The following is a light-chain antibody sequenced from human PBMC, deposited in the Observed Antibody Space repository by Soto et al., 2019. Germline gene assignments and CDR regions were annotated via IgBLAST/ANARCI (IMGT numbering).Light chain of an antibody. CDR3: AAWDDNLEGVL. Sequence: QSVLTQPPSMSETPGQRVVLSCSGSNSNIGTNTVNWYQQFPGTAPKALIYSNSLRPSGVPDRFSASKSGNLASLAISGLQSEDEADYYCAAWDDNLEGVLFGGGIKLTVL. CDR2: SNS. CDR1: NSNIGTNT. J-gene: IGLJ2*01. V-gene: IGLV1-44*01.